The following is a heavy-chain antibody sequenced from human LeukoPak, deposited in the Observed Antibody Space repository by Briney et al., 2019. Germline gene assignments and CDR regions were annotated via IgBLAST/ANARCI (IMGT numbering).Heavy chain of an antibody. Sequence: PGGSLRLSCAASGFTFSNAWMSWVRQAPGKGLEWVGRIKSKTDGGTTDYAAPVKGRFNISRDDSKNTLYLQMNSLKTEDTAVYYCTTDYDILTGYGDYYYGMDVWGQGTTVTVSS. V-gene: IGHV3-15*01. J-gene: IGHJ6*02. CDR3: TTDYDILTGYGDYYYGMDV. CDR2: IKSKTDGGTT. D-gene: IGHD3-9*01. CDR1: GFTFSNAW.